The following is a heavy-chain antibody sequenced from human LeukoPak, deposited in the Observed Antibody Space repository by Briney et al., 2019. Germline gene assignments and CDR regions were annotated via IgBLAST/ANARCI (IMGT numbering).Heavy chain of an antibody. J-gene: IGHJ4*02. D-gene: IGHD3-22*01. V-gene: IGHV4-59*10. CDR3: ASGRFTYYYDSSGYSWSFDY. Sequence: PSETLSLTCAVYGGSFSSYYWSWIRQPAGKGLEWIGRIYTSGSTNYNPSLKSRVTMSVDTSKNQFSLKLSSVTAADTAVYYCASGRFTYYYDSSGYSWSFDYWGQGTLVTVSS. CDR1: GGSFSSYY. CDR2: IYTSGST.